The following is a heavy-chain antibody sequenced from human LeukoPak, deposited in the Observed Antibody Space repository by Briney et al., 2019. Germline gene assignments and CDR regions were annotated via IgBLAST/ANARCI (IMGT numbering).Heavy chain of an antibody. CDR3: ARQGLRFLEWSLKPYYFDY. D-gene: IGHD3-3*01. J-gene: IGHJ4*02. Sequence: PSETLSLTCTVSGGSISSSSYYWGWIRQPPGKGLEWIGSTYYSGSTYYSPSLKSRVTISVDTSKSQFSLKLSSVTAADTAVYYCARQGLRFLEWSLKPYYFDYWGQGTLVTVSS. V-gene: IGHV4-39*01. CDR2: TYYSGST. CDR1: GGSISSSSYY.